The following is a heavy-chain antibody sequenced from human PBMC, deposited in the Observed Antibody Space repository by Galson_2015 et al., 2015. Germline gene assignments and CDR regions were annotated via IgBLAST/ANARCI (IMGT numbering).Heavy chain of an antibody. Sequence: SLRLSCAASGFTFSTYAMSWVRQAPGKGLEWVSAISGSGGGTYSADSVKGRFTISRDNSKNTLYLQMNSLRADDTAVYYCAKDRGSSGWNYWSQGTLVTVSS. CDR1: GFTFSTYA. J-gene: IGHJ4*02. D-gene: IGHD6-19*01. CDR2: ISGSGGGT. V-gene: IGHV3-23*01. CDR3: AKDRGSSGWNY.